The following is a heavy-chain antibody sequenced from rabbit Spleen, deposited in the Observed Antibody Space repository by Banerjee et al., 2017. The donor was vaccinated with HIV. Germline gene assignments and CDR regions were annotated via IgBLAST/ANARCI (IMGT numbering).Heavy chain of an antibody. CDR1: GFAFSIKGV. CDR3: VGDLVDVISWYFNL. J-gene: IGHJ4*01. D-gene: IGHD2-1*01. CDR2: VNIVTSKS. V-gene: IGHV1S45*01. Sequence: EQLEESGGGLVKPEGSLTLTCKASGFAFSIKGVICGVRKAPGKGLEWIACVNIVTSKSVYAGWATGRFIISRTTSTPVPLNMTSLTAADSVSFFCVGDLVDVISWYFNLWGPGTLVTVS.